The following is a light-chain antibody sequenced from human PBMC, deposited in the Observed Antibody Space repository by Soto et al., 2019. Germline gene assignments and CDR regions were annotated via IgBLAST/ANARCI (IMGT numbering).Light chain of an antibody. Sequence: DIQMTQSPSTLSASVGDRVIIICRASQSISDWLAWYQQKPGKAPKLLIYKASRLETGVPSRFIGSGSGTEFTLTISSLQPDDFATYYCQQYNSYSPITFGPGTKLDVK. CDR3: QQYNSYSPIT. J-gene: IGKJ3*01. CDR1: QSISDW. V-gene: IGKV1-5*03. CDR2: KAS.